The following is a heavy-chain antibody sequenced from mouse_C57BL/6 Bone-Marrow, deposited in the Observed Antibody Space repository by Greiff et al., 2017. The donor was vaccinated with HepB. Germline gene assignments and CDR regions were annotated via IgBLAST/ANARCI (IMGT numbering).Heavy chain of an antibody. CDR1: GYSFTDYN. Sequence: VQLQQSGPELVKPGASVKISCKASGYSFTDYNMNWGKQSNGNSLEWIGVINPNYGTTNYNQKFKGKATLTVDKSSSTAYMQLNSLTSEDSAVYYCASSACEFSDWGQGTLVTAAA. V-gene: IGHV1-39*01. CDR3: ASSACEFSD. J-gene: IGHJ3*01. CDR2: INPNYGTT.